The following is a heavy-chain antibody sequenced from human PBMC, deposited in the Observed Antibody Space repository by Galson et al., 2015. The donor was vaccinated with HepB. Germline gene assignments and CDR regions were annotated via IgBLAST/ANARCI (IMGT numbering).Heavy chain of an antibody. CDR1: GFTFSSYW. CDR3: AREIESGGSRDIVVVPAEPQVYYYYYYGMDV. Sequence: SLRLSCAASGFTFSSYWMSWVRQAPGKGLEWVANIKQDGSEKYYVDSVKGRFTISRDNAKNSLYLQMNSLRAEDTAVYYCAREIESGGSRDIVVVPAEPQVYYYYYYGMDVWGQGTTVTASS. D-gene: IGHD2-2*01. J-gene: IGHJ6*02. V-gene: IGHV3-7*03. CDR2: IKQDGSEK.